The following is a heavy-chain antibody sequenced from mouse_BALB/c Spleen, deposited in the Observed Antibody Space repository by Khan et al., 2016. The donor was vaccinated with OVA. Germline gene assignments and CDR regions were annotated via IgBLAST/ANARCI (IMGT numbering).Heavy chain of an antibody. J-gene: IGHJ3*01. CDR2: IYPGNSDT. D-gene: IGHD2-1*01. V-gene: IGHV1-5*01. CDR3: TDGNYVGGFAY. Sequence: EVQLQQSGTVLARPGASVKMSCKASGYSFTSYWMHWVKQRPGQGLEWIGAIYPGNSDTSYNQTFKGKAKLTAVTSASTAYMELSSLTNEDSAVYYCTDGNYVGGFAYWGQGTLVTVSA. CDR1: GYSFTSYW.